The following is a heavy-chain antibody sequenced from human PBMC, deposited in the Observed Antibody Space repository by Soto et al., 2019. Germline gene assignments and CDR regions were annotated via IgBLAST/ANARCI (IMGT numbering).Heavy chain of an antibody. CDR2: TYYRSKWYN. D-gene: IGHD5-12*01. CDR1: GDSVSSNSAA. CDR3: ARDPGYSGWYKFDY. Sequence: PSQTLSLTCAISGDSVSSNSAAWNWIRQPPSRGLEWPGRTYYRSKWYNDYAVSVKSRIIINPDTSKNQFSLQLNSVTPEDTAVYYCARDPGYSGWYKFDYWGQGSLVTVSS. J-gene: IGHJ4*02. V-gene: IGHV6-1*01.